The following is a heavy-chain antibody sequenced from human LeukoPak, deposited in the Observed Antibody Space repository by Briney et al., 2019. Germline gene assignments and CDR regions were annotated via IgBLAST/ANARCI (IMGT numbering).Heavy chain of an antibody. CDR2: ISSSGST. J-gene: IGHJ3*02. CDR3: ARPRSSGWRDAFDI. Sequence: SETLSLTCTVSGDSISSGDYYWSWIRQPAGKGLEWIGRISSSGSTNYNPSLKSRVTTSVDTSKNQFSLRLSSVTAADTALYYCARPRSSGWRDAFDIWGQGTMVTVSS. CDR1: GDSISSGDYY. D-gene: IGHD6-19*01. V-gene: IGHV4-61*02.